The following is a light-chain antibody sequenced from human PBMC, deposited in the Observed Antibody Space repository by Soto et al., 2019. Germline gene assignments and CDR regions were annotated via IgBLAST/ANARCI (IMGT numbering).Light chain of an antibody. Sequence: DIVMTQSPDSLAVSLGDRATINCKASQSVLYRSNSKNYLAWYQQKPGQPPKLLIYWASSRESGVPDRFSGSGSGTDFTLTISSLQAEDVAVYYCQQYYSTPPTFGQGTRLEIK. V-gene: IGKV4-1*01. CDR2: WAS. J-gene: IGKJ5*01. CDR1: QSVLYRSNSKNY. CDR3: QQYYSTPPT.